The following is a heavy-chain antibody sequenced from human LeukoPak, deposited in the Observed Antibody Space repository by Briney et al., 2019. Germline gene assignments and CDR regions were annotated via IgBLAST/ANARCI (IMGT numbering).Heavy chain of an antibody. Sequence: SETLSLTCAVYGGSLSGYYWSWIRQPPGKGLEWIGEINHSGSTNYNPSLKSRVTISVDTSKNQFSLKLSSVTAADTAVYYCARGVQEWLVLAIRLVVYYFDCWGEGTLVTVSS. J-gene: IGHJ4*02. CDR2: INHSGST. V-gene: IGHV4-34*01. CDR1: GGSLSGYY. D-gene: IGHD6-19*01. CDR3: ARGVQEWLVLAIRLVVYYFDC.